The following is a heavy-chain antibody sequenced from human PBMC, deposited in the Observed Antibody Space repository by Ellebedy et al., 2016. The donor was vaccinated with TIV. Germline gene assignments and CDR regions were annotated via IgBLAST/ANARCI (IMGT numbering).Heavy chain of an antibody. CDR1: GYLFSSFG. V-gene: IGHV1-18*01. J-gene: IGHJ4*02. Sequence: ASVKVSCKASGYLFSSFGINWVRQAPGQGLEWMGSISYTGETNYLQKFRGRVTMTTDTSTNTAYMELTNLRFDDTGRYYCAREGFDYWGQGTLVAVSS. CDR2: SISYTGET. CDR3: AREGFDY.